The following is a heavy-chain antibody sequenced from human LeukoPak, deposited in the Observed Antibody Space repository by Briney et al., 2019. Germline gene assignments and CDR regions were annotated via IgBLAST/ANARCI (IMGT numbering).Heavy chain of an antibody. CDR3: AKGVPFRYYFDY. CDR2: ISYDGSNK. V-gene: IGHV3-30*18. D-gene: IGHD2-2*01. Sequence: PGRTLRLSCAASGFTFSSYGMHWVRQAPGKGLEWVAVISYDGSNKYYADSVKGRFTISRDNSKNTLYLQMNSLRAEDTAVYYCAKGVPFRYYFDYWGQGTLVTVSS. J-gene: IGHJ4*02. CDR1: GFTFSSYG.